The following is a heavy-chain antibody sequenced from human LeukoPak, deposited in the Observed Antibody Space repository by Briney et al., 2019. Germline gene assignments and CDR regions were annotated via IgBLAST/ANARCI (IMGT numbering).Heavy chain of an antibody. D-gene: IGHD6-6*01. J-gene: IGHJ5*02. V-gene: IGHV3-23*01. CDR3: ATDMRGGSSSSPA. CDR1: GFTFSTFA. Sequence: GGSLRLSCEASGFTFSTFAMIWVRQPPGKGLEWVSSIFPSGGEIHYADSVRGRFTISRDNSKSTLSLQMNSLRVQDTAVYYCATDMRGGSSSSPAWGQGTLVTVSS. CDR2: IFPSGGEI.